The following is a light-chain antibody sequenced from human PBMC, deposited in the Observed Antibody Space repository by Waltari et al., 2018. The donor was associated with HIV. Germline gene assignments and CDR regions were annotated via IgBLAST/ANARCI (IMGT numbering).Light chain of an antibody. V-gene: IGLV1-40*01. J-gene: IGLJ3*02. CDR3: QSSDIRLHGLWV. Sequence: QSLLTQPPSVSATPGQRNTIPCTGNKSNIDAGQYIHWYRQLPGTAPRLLIFANSNRPSGVPDRISGSKSTASASLAITGLQAEDEGYYYCQSSDIRLHGLWVFGGGTKVTVL. CDR2: ANS. CDR1: KSNIDAGQY.